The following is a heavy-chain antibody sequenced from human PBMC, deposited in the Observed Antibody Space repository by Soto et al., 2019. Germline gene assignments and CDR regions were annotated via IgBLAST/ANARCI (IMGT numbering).Heavy chain of an antibody. CDR1: GGSISSGGYY. CDR2: IYYSGST. D-gene: IGHD5-12*01. J-gene: IGHJ3*02. CDR3: ARARDGYNGAFDI. Sequence: QVQLQESGPGLVKPSQTLSLTCTVSGGSISSGGYYWSWIRQHPGKGLEWIGYIYYSGSTYYNPSLKSRVXXSXDXXKNQFSLKLSSVTAADTAVYYCARARDGYNGAFDIWGQGTMVTVSS. V-gene: IGHV4-31*03.